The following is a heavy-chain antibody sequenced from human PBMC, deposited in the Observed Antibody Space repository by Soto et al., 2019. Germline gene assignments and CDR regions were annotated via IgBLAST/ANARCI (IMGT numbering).Heavy chain of an antibody. Sequence: QVQLVQSGGGVVQPGRSLRLSCAASGFTFSTYAMHWVRQAPGKGLEWVAVVSLDGTNKNYADSVKGRFTISRDNSKEMAFLQMTNLRPEDTAIYYCARERGHYGVNPSDYWGQGTLVTVSS. V-gene: IGHV3-30-3*01. CDR1: GFTFSTYA. CDR3: ARERGHYGVNPSDY. D-gene: IGHD4-17*01. CDR2: VSLDGTNK. J-gene: IGHJ4*02.